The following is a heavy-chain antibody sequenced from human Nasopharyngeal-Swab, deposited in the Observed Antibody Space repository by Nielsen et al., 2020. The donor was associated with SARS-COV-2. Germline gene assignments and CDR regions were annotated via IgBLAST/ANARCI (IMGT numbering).Heavy chain of an antibody. V-gene: IGHV4-39*01. CDR3: ARHAEVLRYFDCLYLEGWFDP. J-gene: IGHJ5*02. Sequence: WIRQPPGKGLEWIGSIYYSGSTYYNPSLKSRVTISVDTSKNQFSLKLSSVTAADTAVYYCARHAEVLRYFDCLYLEGWFDPWGQGTPVTVSS. D-gene: IGHD3-9*01. CDR2: IYYSGST.